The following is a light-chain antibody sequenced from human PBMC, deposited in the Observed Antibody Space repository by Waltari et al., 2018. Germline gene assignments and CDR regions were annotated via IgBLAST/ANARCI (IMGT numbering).Light chain of an antibody. J-gene: IGKJ2*01. CDR3: QQFDKVPFT. CDR2: DAS. V-gene: IGKV1-33*01. Sequence: DIQMTQSPSSLSASVGDRVTITCQASQDITNYVHSYQQKPGKAPKLLIYDASNLMTGVPSRFSGSGSGTDFTFTINSLRPEDIATYFCQQFDKVPFTFGQGTKLEIK. CDR1: QDITNY.